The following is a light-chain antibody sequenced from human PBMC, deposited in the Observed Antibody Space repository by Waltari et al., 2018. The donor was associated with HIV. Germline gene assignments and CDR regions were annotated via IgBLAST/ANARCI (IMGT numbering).Light chain of an antibody. V-gene: IGLV3-1*01. CDR2: QDN. J-gene: IGLJ1*01. CDR1: KLGDKY. CDR3: QAWDSSTVV. Sequence: SYVLTQPPSVSVSPGQTASFSCSGNKLGDKYVSWYQQKPGQSPVTVIYQDNRRPSGIPERFSGSNSGDTATLTISGTQPVDEADYYCQAWDSSTVVFGPGTKVTVL.